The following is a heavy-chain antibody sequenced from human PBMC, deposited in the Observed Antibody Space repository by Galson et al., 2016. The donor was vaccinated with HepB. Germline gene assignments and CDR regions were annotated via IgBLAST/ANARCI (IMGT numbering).Heavy chain of an antibody. CDR3: AREASSTLDAFDI. D-gene: IGHD6-13*01. CDR2: ISFDGSSR. Sequence: SLRLSCAASGFTFSRFAMHWVRQAPGKGLEWVAVISFDGSSRNYAASVKGRFTISRDNSKNTLYLQMNSLRTDDTAVYYCAREASSTLDAFDIWGQGTMVTVSS. V-gene: IGHV3-30*04. J-gene: IGHJ3*02. CDR1: GFTFSRFA.